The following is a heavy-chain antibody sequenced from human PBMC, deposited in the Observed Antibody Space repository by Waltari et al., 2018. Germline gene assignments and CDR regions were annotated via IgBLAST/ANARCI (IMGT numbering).Heavy chain of an antibody. J-gene: IGHJ6*02. Sequence: EVQLVESGGGLVKPGGSLRLSCAASGFTFSSYSMNWVRKAPGKGLECVSSISSSSSYIYYADSVKGRFTISRDNAKNSLYLQMNSLRAEDTAVYYCARDLTTVSYYYYGMDVWGQGTTVTVSS. D-gene: IGHD4-17*01. CDR3: ARDLTTVSYYYYGMDV. CDR1: GFTFSSYS. V-gene: IGHV3-21*01. CDR2: ISSSSSYI.